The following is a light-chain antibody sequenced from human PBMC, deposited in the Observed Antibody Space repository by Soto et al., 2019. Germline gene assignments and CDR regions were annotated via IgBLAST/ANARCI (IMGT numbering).Light chain of an antibody. CDR2: AAS. CDR1: QSISSY. J-gene: IGKJ2*01. V-gene: IGKV1-39*01. Sequence: DIHMTQSPSSLSAFVGDRVTISCRASQSISSYLNWYQQKPGKAPELLIYAASNLQSGVPSRFSGSGSGTDFTLTISSLLPEDFITYYCQQTYNTPYTFGQGTKLEIK. CDR3: QQTYNTPYT.